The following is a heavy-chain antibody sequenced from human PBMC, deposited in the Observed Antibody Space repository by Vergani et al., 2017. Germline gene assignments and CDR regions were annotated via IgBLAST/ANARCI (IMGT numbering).Heavy chain of an antibody. CDR1: GGTFSSYA. D-gene: IGHD2-8*01. J-gene: IGHJ3*02. CDR3: ARVGVFDAFDI. CDR2: IIPILGIA. V-gene: IGHV1-69*04. Sequence: QVQLVQSGAEVKKPGSSVKVSCKASGGTFSSYAISWVRQAPGQGLEWMGRIIPILGIANYAQKLQGRVTMTTDTSTSTAYMELRGLRSDDTAVYYCARVGVFDAFDIWGQGTMVTVSS.